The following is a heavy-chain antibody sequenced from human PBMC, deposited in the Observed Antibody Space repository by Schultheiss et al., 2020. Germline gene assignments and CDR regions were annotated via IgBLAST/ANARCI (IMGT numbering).Heavy chain of an antibody. V-gene: IGHV3-23*01. CDR3: ATDQCRITNCFFDY. J-gene: IGHJ4*02. Sequence: GESLKISCAASGFTFSNYALHWVRQAPGKGLEWVSGISDSGSSTYYADSVKGRFTISRDNSKKTLYLQMNSLRVEDTAVYYCATDQCRITNCFFDYWGQGTLVTVSS. CDR2: ISDSGSST. CDR1: GFTFSNYA. D-gene: IGHD2-2*01.